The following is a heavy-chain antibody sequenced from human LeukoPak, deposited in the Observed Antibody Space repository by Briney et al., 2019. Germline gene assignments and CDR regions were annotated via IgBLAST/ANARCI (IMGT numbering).Heavy chain of an antibody. J-gene: IGHJ1*01. CDR2: IRYDGSNK. CDR3: ATYSSLNRREFQY. D-gene: IGHD3-22*01. CDR1: GFTFSSYG. V-gene: IGHV3-30*02. Sequence: GGSLRLSCAASGFTFSSYGMHWVRQAPGKGLEWVAFIRYDGSNKYYADSVKDRFTISRDNAKNSLYLQMNSLRAEDTAVYYCATYSSLNRREFQYWGQGTLLTVSS.